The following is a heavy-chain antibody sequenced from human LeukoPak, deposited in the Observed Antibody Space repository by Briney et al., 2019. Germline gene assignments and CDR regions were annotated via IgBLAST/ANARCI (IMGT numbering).Heavy chain of an antibody. CDR3: AHLSKYCTSGVCYYFDY. J-gene: IGHJ4*02. D-gene: IGHD2-8*01. CDR1: GFSLSTSGVG. CDR2: IYWDNDK. V-gene: IGHV2-5*02. Sequence: SGPTLVKPTQTLTLTCTFSGFSLSTSGVGVGWIRQPPGKALEWLALIYWDNDKRYSPSLKSRVTITKDTFKNQVVLRMTNMDPVDTATYYCAHLSKYCTSGVCYYFDYWGQGTLVTVSS.